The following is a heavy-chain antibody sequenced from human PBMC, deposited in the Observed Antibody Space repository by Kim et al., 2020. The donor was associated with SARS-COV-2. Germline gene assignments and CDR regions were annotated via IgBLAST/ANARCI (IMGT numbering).Heavy chain of an antibody. CDR1: GFTFSSAW. V-gene: IGHV3-7*01. D-gene: IGHD5-12*01. CDR3: ARDIDESGYDRNDY. CDR2: INRDGTKE. Sequence: GGCLRLSCAASGFTFSSAWMTWFRQAPGKGLEWVANINRDGTKENYVDSVKGRFTTSRDNAKSSLFLQMYSLRAEDTAVFYCARDIDESGYDRNDYWGQGTVVTVSS. J-gene: IGHJ4*02.